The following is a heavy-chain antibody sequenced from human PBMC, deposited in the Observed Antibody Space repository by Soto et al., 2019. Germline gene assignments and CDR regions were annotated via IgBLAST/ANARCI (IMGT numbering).Heavy chain of an antibody. V-gene: IGHV4-59*01. CDR1: GGSISNYF. CDR3: ARGPETYYMDV. J-gene: IGHJ6*03. CDR2: IFNSGST. Sequence: QVQLQESGPGLVKSSETRSLTCRVSGGSISNYFWSWIRQPPGKGLEWIGYIFNSGSTIYSPSLKSRVTLTLDTCKNQFSLRLGSVTVADPAIYYCARGPETYYMDVWGTGTTVTVSS.